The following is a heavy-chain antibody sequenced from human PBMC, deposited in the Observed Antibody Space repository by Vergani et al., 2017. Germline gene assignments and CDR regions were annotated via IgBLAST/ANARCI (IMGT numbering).Heavy chain of an antibody. CDR3: ARHPRTIFNAFDI. CDR1: GGTFSSYA. D-gene: IGHD3-9*01. CDR2: IIPILGIA. Sequence: QVQLVQSGAEVKKPGSSVKVSCKASGGTFSSYAISWVRQAPGQGLEWMGRIIPILGIANYAQKFQGRVTITADKSTSTAYMELSSLRSEDTAMYYCARHPRTIFNAFDIWGQGTMVTVSS. J-gene: IGHJ3*02. V-gene: IGHV1-69*04.